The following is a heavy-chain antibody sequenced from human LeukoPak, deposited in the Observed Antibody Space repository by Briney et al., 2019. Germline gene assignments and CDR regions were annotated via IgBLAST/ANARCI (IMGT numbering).Heavy chain of an antibody. CDR3: ARDPRGQQLVASDY. D-gene: IGHD6-13*01. V-gene: IGHV4-39*07. J-gene: IGHJ4*02. Sequence: SETLSLTCTVSGGSISSSSYYWGWIRQPPGKGLEWIGSIYYSGSTYYNPSLKSRVTISVDTSKNQFSLKLSSVTAADTAVYYCARDPRGQQLVASDYWGQGTLVTVSS. CDR2: IYYSGST. CDR1: GGSISSSSYY.